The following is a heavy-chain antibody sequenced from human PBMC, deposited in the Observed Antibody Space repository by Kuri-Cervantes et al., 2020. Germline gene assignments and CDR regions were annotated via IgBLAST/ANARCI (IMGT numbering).Heavy chain of an antibody. CDR3: VRLSTVITPGYFDY. V-gene: IGHV1-8*01. CDR1: GYTFTSYD. D-gene: IGHD4-23*01. CDR2: MNPNSGNT. J-gene: IGHJ4*02. Sequence: ASVKVSCKASGYTFTSYDINWVRQATGQGLEWMGWMNPNSGNTGYAQKLQGRVTMTTDTSTSTAYLQWSSLKASDTAIYYCVRLSTVITPGYFDYWSQGTLVTVSS.